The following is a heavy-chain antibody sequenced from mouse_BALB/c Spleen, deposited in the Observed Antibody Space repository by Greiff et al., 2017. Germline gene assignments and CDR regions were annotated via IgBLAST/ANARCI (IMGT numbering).Heavy chain of an antibody. CDR2: IWSGGST. CDR3: ARTDYRYDGYFDV. D-gene: IGHD2-14*01. J-gene: IGHJ1*01. CDR1: GFSLTSYG. Sequence: QVQLKQSGPGLVQPSQSLSITCTVSGFSLTSYGVHWVRQSPGKGLEWLGVIWSGGSTDYNAAFISRLSISKDNSKSQVFFKMNSLQANDTAIYYCARTDYRYDGYFDVWGAGTTVTVSS. V-gene: IGHV2-2*02.